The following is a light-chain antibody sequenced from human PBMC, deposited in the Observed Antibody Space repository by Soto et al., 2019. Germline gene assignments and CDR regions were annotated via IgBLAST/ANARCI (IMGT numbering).Light chain of an antibody. J-gene: IGKJ5*01. CDR2: YIS. Sequence: EIVMTQSPATLSVSPGETGFLSCRASQSAGNFLAWYQQKPGQAPRLLLSYISTRATGIPARLSGSGSGTEFTLTINCLQSEDSAVYDCQQHNQWPITFGQGTRLEIK. V-gene: IGKV3D-15*01. CDR3: QQHNQWPIT. CDR1: QSAGNF.